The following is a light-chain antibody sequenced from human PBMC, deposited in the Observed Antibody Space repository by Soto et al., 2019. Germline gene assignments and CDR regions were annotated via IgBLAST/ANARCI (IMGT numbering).Light chain of an antibody. CDR1: QSVSSN. CDR3: QQYHNWPIT. CDR2: GAS. Sequence: EIVMTQSPATLSVSPGERATPSCRASQSVSSNLAWYQQKPGQAPRLLIYGASTRATGIPARFSGSGSGTEFTLTISSLQSEDFAVYYCQQYHNWPITFGQGTRLEI. J-gene: IGKJ5*01. V-gene: IGKV3-15*01.